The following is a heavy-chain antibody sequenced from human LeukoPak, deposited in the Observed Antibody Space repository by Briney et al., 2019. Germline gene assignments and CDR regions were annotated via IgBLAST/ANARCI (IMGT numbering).Heavy chain of an antibody. V-gene: IGHV4-59*01. J-gene: IGHJ3*02. Sequence: SETLSLTCSVSGGSISSYYWSWIRQPPGKGLEWIGYLYYSGSTDSNPSLKSRVTMSVDTSKNQFSLKLRSVTAADTAVYYCARGGSGISNAFDIWGQGTMVTVSS. CDR3: ARGGSGISNAFDI. D-gene: IGHD3-10*01. CDR1: GGSISSYY. CDR2: LYYSGST.